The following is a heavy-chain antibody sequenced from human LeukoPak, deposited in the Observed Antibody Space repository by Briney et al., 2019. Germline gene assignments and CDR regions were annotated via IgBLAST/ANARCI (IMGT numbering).Heavy chain of an antibody. D-gene: IGHD2-2*02. Sequence: PGGSLRLSCAASGFTLSNYWMNWVRQAPGKGLEWVANIKRDGSKKYFVDSVKGRFTISRDNAENSLYLQMNSLRAEDTAVYYCARDDALYRLFDHWGQGTLVTVSS. V-gene: IGHV3-7*01. CDR2: IKRDGSKK. J-gene: IGHJ4*02. CDR1: GFTLSNYW. CDR3: ARDDALYRLFDH.